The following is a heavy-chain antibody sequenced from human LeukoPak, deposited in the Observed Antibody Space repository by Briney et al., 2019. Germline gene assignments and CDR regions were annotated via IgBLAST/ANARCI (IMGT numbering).Heavy chain of an antibody. CDR2: MKSNNGRT. CDR3: ARGPPNWGMVGY. J-gene: IGHJ4*02. Sequence: ASVKVSCKASGYTFTSFDFNWVRQATGQGLEWMGWMKSNNGRTGYAQKFQGRVTMTRDTSISTAYMELSSLTFEDTAVYYCARGPPNWGMVGYWGQGTLVTVPS. D-gene: IGHD7-27*01. CDR1: GYTFTSFD. V-gene: IGHV1-8*01.